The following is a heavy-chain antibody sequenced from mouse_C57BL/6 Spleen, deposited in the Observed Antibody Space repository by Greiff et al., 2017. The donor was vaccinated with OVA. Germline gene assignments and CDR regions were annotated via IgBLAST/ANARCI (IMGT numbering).Heavy chain of an antibody. V-gene: IGHV1-55*01. J-gene: IGHJ2*01. CDR2: IYPGSGST. CDR1: GYTFTSYW. CDR3: ARDYYGSSYDDY. D-gene: IGHD1-1*01. Sequence: VQLQQPGAELVKPGASVKMSCKASGYTFTSYWITWVKQRPGQGLEWIGDIYPGSGSTNYNEKFKSKATLTVDTSSSTAYMQLSSLTSEDSAVYYCARDYYGSSYDDYWGQGTTLTVSS.